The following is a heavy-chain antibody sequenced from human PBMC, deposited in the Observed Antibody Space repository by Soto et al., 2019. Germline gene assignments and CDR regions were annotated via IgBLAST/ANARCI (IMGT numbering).Heavy chain of an antibody. D-gene: IGHD5-12*01. CDR3: ARVAPCWYFDL. J-gene: IGHJ2*01. CDR1: GFTFSSHD. Sequence: EVQLVESGGGLVQPGGSLRLSCAASGFTFSSHDMHWVRQAAGKGLEWVSAIGTGGDTYYQDSVKGRFSISREDFKSSLFLPMNHLVDGDTAVYYCARVAPCWYFDLWGRGTQVFVSS. CDR2: IGTGGDT. V-gene: IGHV3-13*01.